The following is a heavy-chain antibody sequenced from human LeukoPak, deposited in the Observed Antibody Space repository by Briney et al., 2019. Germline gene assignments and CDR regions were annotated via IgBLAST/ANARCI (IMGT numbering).Heavy chain of an antibody. CDR3: ARGSPEPYCSSTSCSYFGY. J-gene: IGHJ4*02. V-gene: IGHV4-4*07. CDR2: IYTSGST. Sequence: SETLSLTCTVSGGSISSYFWSWIRQPAGKGLEWIGRIYTSGSTNYNPSLKSRVTMSVDTSKNQFSLKLSSVTAADTVVYYCARGSPEPYCSSTSCSYFGYWGQGTLVTVSS. CDR1: GGSISSYF. D-gene: IGHD2-2*01.